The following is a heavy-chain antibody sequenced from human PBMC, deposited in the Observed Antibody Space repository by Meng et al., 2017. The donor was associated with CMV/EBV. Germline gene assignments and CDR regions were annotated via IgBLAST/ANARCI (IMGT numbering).Heavy chain of an antibody. V-gene: IGHV3-9*01. CDR3: AKEGGIAVADNYYYYGMDV. CDR1: GFTFDDYA. J-gene: IGHJ6*02. D-gene: IGHD6-19*01. CDR2: ISWNSGSI. Sequence: SLKISCAASGFTFDDYAMHWVRQAPGKGLEWVSGISWNSGSIGYADSVKGRFTISRDNAKNSLYLQMNSLRAEDTALHYCAKEGGIAVADNYYYYGMDVWGQGTTVTVSS.